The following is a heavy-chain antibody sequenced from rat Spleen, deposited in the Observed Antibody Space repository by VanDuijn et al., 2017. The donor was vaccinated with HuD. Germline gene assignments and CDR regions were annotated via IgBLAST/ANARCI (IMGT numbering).Heavy chain of an antibody. Sequence: EVQLVESGGGLVQPGRSMKLSCAASGFTFSNYYMAWVRQAPKKGLEWVATISFDGSSTYYRDSVKGRFTISRDNAKSTLYLQMDSLRSEDTATYYCARHRVYYGSLDYWGQGVMVTVSS. D-gene: IGHD1-6*01. CDR1: GFTFSNYY. CDR2: ISFDGSST. V-gene: IGHV5-7*01. J-gene: IGHJ2*01. CDR3: ARHRVYYGSLDY.